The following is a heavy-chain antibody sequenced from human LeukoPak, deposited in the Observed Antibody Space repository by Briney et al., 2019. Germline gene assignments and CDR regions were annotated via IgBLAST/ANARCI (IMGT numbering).Heavy chain of an antibody. J-gene: IGHJ1*01. D-gene: IGHD2-15*01. CDR3: ARVGVYCSGGSCYLGYFQH. CDR1: GFTFSDYY. Sequence: GGSLRLSCAASGFTFSDYYMSWIRQAPGKGLEWVSYISSSGSTIYYADSVKGRFTISRDNAKNSLYLQMNSLRAEDTAVYYCARVGVYCSGGSCYLGYFQHWGQGTLVTVSS. V-gene: IGHV3-11*01. CDR2: ISSSGSTI.